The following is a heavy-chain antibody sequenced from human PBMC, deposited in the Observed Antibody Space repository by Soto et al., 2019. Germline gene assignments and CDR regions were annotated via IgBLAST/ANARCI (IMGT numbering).Heavy chain of an antibody. CDR2: IYYSGST. J-gene: IGHJ6*03. D-gene: IGHD6-19*01. Sequence: SETLSLTCAVSGASVSSGSYQWSWIRQPPGKGLEWIGYIYYSGSTNYNPSLESRVTISADTSKNQFSLKLSSVTAADTAVYYCARGQIAVAGPTRGYYYMDVWGKGTTVTVSS. CDR1: GASVSSGSYQ. CDR3: ARGQIAVAGPTRGYYYMDV. V-gene: IGHV4-61*01.